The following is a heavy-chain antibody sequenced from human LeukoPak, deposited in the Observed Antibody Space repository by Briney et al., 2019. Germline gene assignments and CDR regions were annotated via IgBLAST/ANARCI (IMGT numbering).Heavy chain of an antibody. CDR3: ARYDFNKFFDY. CDR1: GDSISSSLYY. CDR2: IYYSGST. V-gene: IGHV4-61*01. J-gene: IGHJ4*02. Sequence: TSETLSLTCTVSGDSISSSLYYWSWIRQPPGKGLEWIGYIYYSGSTNYNPSLKSRVTMSVDTSKNQFSLKLSSVTAADTAVYYCARYDFNKFFDYWGQGTLVTVSS. D-gene: IGHD3-3*01.